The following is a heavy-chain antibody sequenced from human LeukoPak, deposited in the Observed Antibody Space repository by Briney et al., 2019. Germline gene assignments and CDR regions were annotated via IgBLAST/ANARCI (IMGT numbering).Heavy chain of an antibody. CDR3: ARGSIGDGYFDY. CDR2: IIPIFGTA. J-gene: IGHJ4*02. Sequence: SVMVSCKASGGTFSSYAISWVRQAPGQGLEWMGGIIPIFGTANYAQKFQGRVTITTDESTSTAYMELSSLRSEDTAVYYCARGSIGDGYFDYWGQGTLVTVSS. CDR1: GGTFSSYA. D-gene: IGHD3-10*01. V-gene: IGHV1-69*05.